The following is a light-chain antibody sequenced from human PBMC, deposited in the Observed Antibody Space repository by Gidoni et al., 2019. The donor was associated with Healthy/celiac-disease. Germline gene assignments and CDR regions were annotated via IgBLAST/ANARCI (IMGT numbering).Light chain of an antibody. Sequence: QPVLTQSSSASASLGSSVKLTCTLSSGHSSYIIAWHQQQPGKAPRYLMKLEGSGSYNKGSGVPDRFSGSSSGADRYLTISNLQSEDEADYYCETQKVFGGGTKLTVL. CDR1: SGHSSYI. J-gene: IGLJ3*02. CDR2: LEGSGSY. V-gene: IGLV4-60*03. CDR3: ETQKV.